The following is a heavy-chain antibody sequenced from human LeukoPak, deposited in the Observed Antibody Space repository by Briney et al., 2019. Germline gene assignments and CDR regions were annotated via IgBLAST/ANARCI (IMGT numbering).Heavy chain of an antibody. J-gene: IGHJ4*02. Sequence: PSQTLSLPCTVSGGSISSGNYYWSWIRQPPGRGLEWIGYIYYSGSTYYNPSLKSRVTISADTSETQLSLKVSSVTAADTAVYYCARLFGVMRDFDYWGQGTLVTVSS. D-gene: IGHD3-3*01. CDR2: IYYSGST. CDR3: ARLFGVMRDFDY. V-gene: IGHV4-30-4*08. CDR1: GGSISSGNYY.